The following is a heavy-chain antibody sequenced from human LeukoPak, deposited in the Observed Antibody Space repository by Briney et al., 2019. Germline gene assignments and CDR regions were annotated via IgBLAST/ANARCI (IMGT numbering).Heavy chain of an antibody. CDR2: ISSLSGTI. CDR1: GFTFSSYS. J-gene: IGHJ6*03. D-gene: IGHD6-6*01. CDR3: AREGKRSSSSYYYYMDV. Sequence: GGSLRLSCAASGFTFSSYSMNWVRQAPGEGLEWVSYISSLSGTIYYADSVKGRFTISRDNAKNPLYLQMDSLRAEDTAVYYCAREGKRSSSSYYYYMDVWGKGTTVTVSS. V-gene: IGHV3-48*01.